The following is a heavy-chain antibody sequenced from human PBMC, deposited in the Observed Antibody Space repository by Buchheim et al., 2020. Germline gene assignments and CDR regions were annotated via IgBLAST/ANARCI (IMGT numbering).Heavy chain of an antibody. CDR1: GFTFSSYA. D-gene: IGHD3-10*01. CDR3: ANTPSSVLLSGGHYGMDV. CDR2: IRGSGGST. J-gene: IGHJ6*02. Sequence: EVQLLESGGGLVQPGGSLRLSCAASGFTFSSYAMSWVRQAPGKGLEWVSAIRGSGGSTYYADSVKGRFTISRDNSKNTLYLQMNSLRAEDTAVYYCANTPSSVLLSGGHYGMDVWGQGTT. V-gene: IGHV3-23*01.